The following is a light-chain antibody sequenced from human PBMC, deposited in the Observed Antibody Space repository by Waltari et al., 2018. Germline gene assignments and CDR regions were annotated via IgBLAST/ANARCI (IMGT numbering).Light chain of an antibody. CDR2: DAS. V-gene: IGKV3-11*01. CDR3: QQRSNLPMYT. J-gene: IGKJ2*01. CDR1: QSINTY. Sequence: EIVLTQSPATLSLSPGERATLSCRASQSINTYLAWYQQKPGQAPRLLIYDASNMATGIPSRFRCSGSVTDCTLTISSLEPENFAVYYCQQRSNLPMYTFGHGTKLEI.